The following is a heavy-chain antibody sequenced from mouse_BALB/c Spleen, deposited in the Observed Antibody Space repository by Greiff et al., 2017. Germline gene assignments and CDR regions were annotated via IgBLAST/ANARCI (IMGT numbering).Heavy chain of an antibody. Sequence: QVQLKESGPGLVQPSQSLSITCTVSGFSLTSYGVHWVRQSPGKGLEWLGVIWSGGSTDYNAAFISRLSISKDNSKSQVFFKMNSLQANDTAIYYCARTYYYGSSAGAMDYWGQGTSVTVSS. CDR3: ARTYYYGSSAGAMDY. V-gene: IGHV2-2*02. CDR2: IWSGGST. D-gene: IGHD1-1*01. CDR1: GFSLTSYG. J-gene: IGHJ4*01.